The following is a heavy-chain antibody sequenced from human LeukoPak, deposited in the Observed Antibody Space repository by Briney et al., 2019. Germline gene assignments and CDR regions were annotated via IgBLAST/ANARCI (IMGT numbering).Heavy chain of an antibody. J-gene: IGHJ5*02. CDR2: ISAYNGNT. V-gene: IGHV1-18*01. Sequence: ASVKVSCKASGYTFTSYGISWVRQAPGQGLEWMGWISAYNGNTNYAQKFQGRVTMTRDTSISTAYMELSRLRSDDTALYYCARDRSNWFDPWGQGTLVTVSS. CDR3: ARDRSNWFDP. CDR1: GYTFTSYG.